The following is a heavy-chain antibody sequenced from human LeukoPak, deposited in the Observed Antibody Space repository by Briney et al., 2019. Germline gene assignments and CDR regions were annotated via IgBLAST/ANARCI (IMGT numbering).Heavy chain of an antibody. J-gene: IGHJ4*02. V-gene: IGHV3-74*03. CDR3: ARVRMGDDFNPFDY. CDR1: GFTFSRFW. Sequence: PGRSLRLSCAASGFTFSRFWIYWVRHAPGKGLVWVSRINSDGSETMYADSVKGRFTISRDNAKNTLYLQMNSLRAEDTAVYYCARVRMGDDFNPFDYWGQGTLVTVSS. CDR2: INSDGSET. D-gene: IGHD3-16*01.